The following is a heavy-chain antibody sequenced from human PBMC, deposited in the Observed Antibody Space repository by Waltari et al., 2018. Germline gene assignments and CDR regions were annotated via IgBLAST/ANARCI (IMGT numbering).Heavy chain of an antibody. CDR3: ARGGAYSSSWYYFDY. Sequence: QVQLVQSGAEVKKPGASVKVSCKASGYTVTSYDINWVRQATGQGLEWMGWMNPSSGNTGYAQEFQGRVTITRNTSISTAYMELSSLRSEDTAVYYCARGGAYSSSWYYFDYWGQGTLVTVSS. CDR2: MNPSSGNT. V-gene: IGHV1-8*03. D-gene: IGHD6-13*01. J-gene: IGHJ4*02. CDR1: GYTVTSYD.